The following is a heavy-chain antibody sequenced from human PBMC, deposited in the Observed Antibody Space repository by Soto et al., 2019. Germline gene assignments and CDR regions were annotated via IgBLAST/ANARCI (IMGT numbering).Heavy chain of an antibody. Sequence: ASVKVSCKASGYTFTSYGISWVRQAPGQGLEWMGWISAYNGNTNYAQKLQGRVTMTTDTSTSTAYMELRSLRSDDTAVYYCARDEAYLTRRGGYYYYYGMDVWGQGTTVTVSS. D-gene: IGHD3-16*01. J-gene: IGHJ6*02. CDR3: ARDEAYLTRRGGYYYYYGMDV. CDR2: ISAYNGNT. CDR1: GYTFTSYG. V-gene: IGHV1-18*01.